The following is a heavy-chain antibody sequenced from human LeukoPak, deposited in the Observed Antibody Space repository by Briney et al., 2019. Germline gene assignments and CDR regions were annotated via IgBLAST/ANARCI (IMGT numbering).Heavy chain of an antibody. CDR1: GFTVSRNY. J-gene: IGHJ4*02. D-gene: IGHD4/OR15-4a*01. CDR2: LYSDGST. Sequence: PGGSLRLSCAASGFTVSRNYMSWVRQAPGKGLEWVSVLYSDGSTYHADSVKGRFTISRDNSKNTLYLQMNSLRAEDTAVYYCARRAGAYSHPYDYWGQGTLVTVSS. CDR3: ARRAGAYSHPYDY. V-gene: IGHV3-53*01.